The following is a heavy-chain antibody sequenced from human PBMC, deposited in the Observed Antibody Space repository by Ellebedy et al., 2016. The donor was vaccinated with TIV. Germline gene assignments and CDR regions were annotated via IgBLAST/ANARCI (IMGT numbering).Heavy chain of an antibody. CDR3: AIDCCTWRHFGY. CDR2: IYSGGST. D-gene: IGHD3-3*02. J-gene: IGHJ4*02. CDR1: GFPFSNYA. V-gene: IGHV3-66*01. Sequence: GESLKTSCAVPGFPFSNYAVHWVRQAPGKGLEWVSVIYSGGSTYYADSVKGRFTISRDNSKTTLYLQMNSLRAEDTAVYYCAIDCCTWRHFGYWGQGTLVTVSS.